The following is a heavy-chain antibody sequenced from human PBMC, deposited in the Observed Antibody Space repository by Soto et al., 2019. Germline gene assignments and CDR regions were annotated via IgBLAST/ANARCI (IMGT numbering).Heavy chain of an antibody. CDR2: IYYSGST. CDR3: AIFRERAARNYYYYYGMDV. CDR1: GGSISSGGYY. J-gene: IGHJ6*02. D-gene: IGHD6-6*01. V-gene: IGHV4-31*03. Sequence: SETLSLTCTVSGGSISSGGYYWSWIRQHPGKGLEWIGYIYYSGSTYYNPSLKSRVTISVDTSKNQFSLKLSSVTAADTAVYYCAIFRERAARNYYYYYGMDVWGQGTTDTVSS.